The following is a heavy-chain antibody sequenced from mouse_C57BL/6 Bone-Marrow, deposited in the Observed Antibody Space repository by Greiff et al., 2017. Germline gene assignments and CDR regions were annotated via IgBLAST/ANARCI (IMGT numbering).Heavy chain of an antibody. D-gene: IGHD1-1*01. J-gene: IGHJ3*01. V-gene: IGHV1-64*01. CDR1: GYTFTSYW. Sequence: VQLQQPGAELVKPGASVKLSCKASGYTFTSYWMHWVKQRPGQGLEWIGMIHPNSGSTNYNEKFKSKATLTVDKSSSTAYMQLSSLTSEDSAVYCCTRKERPVGFAYWGQGTLVTVSA. CDR2: IHPNSGST. CDR3: TRKERPVGFAY.